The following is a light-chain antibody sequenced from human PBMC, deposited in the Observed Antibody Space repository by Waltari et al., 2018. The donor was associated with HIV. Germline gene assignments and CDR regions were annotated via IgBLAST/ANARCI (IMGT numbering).Light chain of an antibody. CDR2: AVS. CDR3: QHYGSSPLT. Sequence: EVVLTQSPGTLSLSPGERATLSCRASQSVTSNYLAWYQQKPGQAPRLLTYAVSSWAIGTPDRFRGRGSGTDFTLTISRLEPEDFAVYYCQHYGSSPLTFGGGTKVEIK. J-gene: IGKJ4*01. V-gene: IGKV3-20*01. CDR1: QSVTSNY.